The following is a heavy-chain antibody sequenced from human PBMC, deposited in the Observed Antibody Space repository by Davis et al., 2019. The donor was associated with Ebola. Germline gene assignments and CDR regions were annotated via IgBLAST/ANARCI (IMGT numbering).Heavy chain of an antibody. CDR3: VRDSSWAFDI. V-gene: IGHV3-48*02. J-gene: IGHJ3*02. CDR1: GFTFSSYS. Sequence: PGGSLRLSCAASGFTFSSYSMNWVRQAPGKGLEWVSYISSGSIYYADSVKGRFTISRDNAKNSLYLQMNSLRDDDTAVYYCVRDSSWAFDIWGQGTMVTVSS. CDR2: ISSGSI.